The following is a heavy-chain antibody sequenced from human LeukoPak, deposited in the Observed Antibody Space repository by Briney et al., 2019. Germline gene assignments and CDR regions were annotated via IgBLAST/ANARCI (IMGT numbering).Heavy chain of an antibody. Sequence: ASVKVSCKVSGYTLTELSMHWVRQAPGKGLEWMGGFDPEDGETIYAQKFQGRVTMTEDTSTDTAYMELSSLRSEDTAVYYCATDNYGSGKYYFDYWGQGTLVIVSS. CDR1: GYTLTELS. CDR3: ATDNYGSGKYYFDY. CDR2: FDPEDGET. V-gene: IGHV1-24*01. J-gene: IGHJ4*02. D-gene: IGHD3-10*01.